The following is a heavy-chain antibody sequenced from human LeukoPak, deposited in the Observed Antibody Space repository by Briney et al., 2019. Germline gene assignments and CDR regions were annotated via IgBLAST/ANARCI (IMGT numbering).Heavy chain of an antibody. CDR3: GKEKAIGTINYGLDV. D-gene: IGHD1-1*01. Sequence: GGSLRLSCAASGFIFDTYGMLWVRQAPGKGLEGVAVIAYDGSNQYHADSVKGRFTISRDNSKNTLYLQMNSLRGEDTAVYYGGKEKAIGTINYGLDVWGQGTTVTVSS. CDR1: GFIFDTYG. V-gene: IGHV3-30*18. CDR2: IAYDGSNQ. J-gene: IGHJ6*02.